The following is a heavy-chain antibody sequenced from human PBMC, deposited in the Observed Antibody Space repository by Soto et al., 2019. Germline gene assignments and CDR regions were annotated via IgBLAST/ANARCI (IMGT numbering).Heavy chain of an antibody. Sequence: SETLSLTCTVSGGSISSYYWSWIRQPPGKGLEWIGYIYYSGSTNYNPSLKSRVTISVDTSKNQFSLKLSSVTAADTAVYYCARSWGSRSGWYVFDYWGQGTLVTVSS. D-gene: IGHD6-19*01. J-gene: IGHJ4*02. CDR2: IYYSGST. CDR3: ARSWGSRSGWYVFDY. CDR1: GGSISSYY. V-gene: IGHV4-59*01.